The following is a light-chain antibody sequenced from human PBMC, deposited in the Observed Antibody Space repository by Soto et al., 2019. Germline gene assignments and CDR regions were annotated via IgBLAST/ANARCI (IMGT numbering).Light chain of an antibody. CDR2: EVS. V-gene: IGLV2-14*01. J-gene: IGLJ2*01. CDR1: SSDVGSYNY. CDR3: SSYTSSTAVV. Sequence: QSALTQPASVSGSPGQSITISCTGTSSDVGSYNYVSWYQQHPGKAPKLMIYEVSNRPSGVSNRFSGSKSDNTASLTISGLQAEDEADYYCSSYTSSTAVVFGGGTKLTV.